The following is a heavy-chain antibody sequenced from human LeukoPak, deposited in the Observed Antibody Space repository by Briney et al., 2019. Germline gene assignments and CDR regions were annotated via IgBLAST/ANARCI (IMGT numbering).Heavy chain of an antibody. CDR3: ARGSVNFDI. CDR2: INHSGST. CDR1: GGSFSGYY. V-gene: IGHV4-34*01. Sequence: KPSETLSLTCAVYGGSFSGYYWSWIRQPPGKGLEWIGEINHSGSTNYNPSLKSRVTISVDPSKNQFSLKLSSVTAADTAVYYCARGSVNFDIWGQGTMVTVSS. J-gene: IGHJ3*02.